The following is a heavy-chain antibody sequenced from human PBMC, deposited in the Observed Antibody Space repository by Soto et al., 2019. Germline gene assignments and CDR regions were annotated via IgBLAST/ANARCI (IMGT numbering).Heavy chain of an antibody. Sequence: QVQLVQSGAEVKTPGSSLKVSCKVSGSRFSNYVISWVRQAPGHGLECLGRIIPNFNSTKYAQSFQGRVTITADKSTSTASLELSRLRSDDTAVYYCAREGRGKKAGYNGLVSLGYWGQGTLVTVSS. CDR3: AREGRGKKAGYNGLVSLGY. CDR2: IIPNFNST. V-gene: IGHV1-69*06. CDR1: GSRFSNYV. J-gene: IGHJ4*02. D-gene: IGHD2-2*02.